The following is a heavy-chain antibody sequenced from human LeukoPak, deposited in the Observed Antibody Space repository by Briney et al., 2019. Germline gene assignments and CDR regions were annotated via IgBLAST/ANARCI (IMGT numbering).Heavy chain of an antibody. CDR3: ARDERVGAAAGRSANDY. Sequence: PGGSLRLSCTASGFTFSDYYMSWIRQAPGKGLEWVSYISSSGSTIYYADSVKGRFTISRDNAKNSLFLQFNSLRAEDTAVYYCARDERVGAAAGRSANDYWGQGTLVTVSS. J-gene: IGHJ4*02. D-gene: IGHD6-13*01. CDR1: GFTFSDYY. V-gene: IGHV3-11*04. CDR2: ISSSGSTI.